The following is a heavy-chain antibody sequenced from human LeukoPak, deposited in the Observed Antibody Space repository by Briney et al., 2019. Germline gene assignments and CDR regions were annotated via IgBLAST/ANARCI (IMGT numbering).Heavy chain of an antibody. CDR1: GGSFSGYY. Sequence: AETLSLTCAVYGGSFSGYYWSWIRQPPGKGLEWIGEINHSGSTNYNPSLKSRVTISVDTSKNQFSLKLSSVTAADTAVYYCARGFLYDDFWSGFGLYYYMDVWGKGPTVTVSS. J-gene: IGHJ6*03. D-gene: IGHD3-3*01. CDR2: INHSGST. V-gene: IGHV4-34*01. CDR3: ARGFLYDDFWSGFGLYYYMDV.